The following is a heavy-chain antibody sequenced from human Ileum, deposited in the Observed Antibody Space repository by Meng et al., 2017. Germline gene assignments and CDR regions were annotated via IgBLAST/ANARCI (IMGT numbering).Heavy chain of an antibody. J-gene: IGHJ4*02. D-gene: IGHD5-24*01. V-gene: IGHV3-48*03. Sequence: GGSLRLSCAASGFSFSNYDMTWVRQAPGKDLEWVSHVDASGNTIYYADSVKGRFTVSRDNAKKSLYLQANSLRVDDTAVYYCARVMAGLDYWGQGTLVTVSS. CDR3: ARVMAGLDY. CDR2: VDASGNTI. CDR1: GFSFSNYD.